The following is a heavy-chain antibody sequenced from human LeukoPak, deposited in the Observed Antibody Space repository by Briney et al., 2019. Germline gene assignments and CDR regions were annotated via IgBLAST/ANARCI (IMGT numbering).Heavy chain of an antibody. CDR1: GFTFSNYV. CDR3: AKTAAAAGPTRHFDF. J-gene: IGHJ4*02. Sequence: GGSLRLSCAASGFTFSNYVMTWVRQAPGKGLEWVSFIGGSSLTTYYADSVKGRFTFSRDNSRNTLYLQMNNLRVEDTAIYYCAKTAAAAGPTRHFDFWGRGSLVTVSS. D-gene: IGHD6-13*01. V-gene: IGHV3-23*01. CDR2: IGGSSLTT.